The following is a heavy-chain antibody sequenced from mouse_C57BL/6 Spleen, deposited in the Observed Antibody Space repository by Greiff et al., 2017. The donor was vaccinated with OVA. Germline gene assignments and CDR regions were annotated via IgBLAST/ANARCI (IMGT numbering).Heavy chain of an antibody. D-gene: IGHD1-1*01. Sequence: VQLQQSGPELVKPGASVKISCKASGYAFSSSWMNWVKQRPGKGLEWIGRIYPGDGDTNYNGKFKGKATLTADKSSSTAYMQLSSLTSEDSAVYFCARDITTDWFAYWGQGTLVTVSA. CDR3: ARDITTDWFAY. V-gene: IGHV1-82*01. CDR2: IYPGDGDT. J-gene: IGHJ3*01. CDR1: GYAFSSSW.